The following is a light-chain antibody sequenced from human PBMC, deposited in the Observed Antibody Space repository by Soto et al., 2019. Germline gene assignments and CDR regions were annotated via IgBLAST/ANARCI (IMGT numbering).Light chain of an antibody. Sequence: QSALTQPASVSGSPGQSIAISCTGSSSDVGGYNYVSWYQHHPGKAPKLMIYDVTNRPSGVSDRFSGSKSGNTASLTISGLQAEYVADYYSSSYTSSGNYVFGTGTNVTVL. CDR1: SSDVGGYNY. CDR3: SSYTSSGNYV. J-gene: IGLJ1*01. CDR2: DVT. V-gene: IGLV2-14*03.